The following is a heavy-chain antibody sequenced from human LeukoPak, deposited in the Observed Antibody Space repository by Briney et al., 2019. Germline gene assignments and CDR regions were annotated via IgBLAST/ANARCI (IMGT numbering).Heavy chain of an antibody. Sequence: ASVKVSFKASGYTFTIYDINWVRQAPGQGREWMGWMNPNSGNTGYAQKFQGRVTMTRNTSISTAYMELSSLRSEDTAVYYCARGGLSDSDYWGQGTLVTVSS. J-gene: IGHJ4*02. CDR3: ARGGLSDSDY. CDR2: MNPNSGNT. V-gene: IGHV1-8*01. CDR1: GYTFTIYD. D-gene: IGHD6-19*01.